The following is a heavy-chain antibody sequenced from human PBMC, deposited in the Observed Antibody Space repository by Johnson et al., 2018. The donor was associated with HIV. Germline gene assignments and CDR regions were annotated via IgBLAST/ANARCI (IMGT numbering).Heavy chain of an antibody. Sequence: QVQLVESGGGVVQPGRSLRLSCAASGFTFSSYAMHRVRQAPGKGLEWVAVISYDGSNKYYADSVKGRFTISRDNSKNTLYLQMNSLRAEDTAVYYCARDRRITIFGSGRAVQSNDAFDIWGQGTMVTVSS. D-gene: IGHD3-3*01. CDR1: GFTFSSYA. V-gene: IGHV3-30*04. CDR2: ISYDGSNK. J-gene: IGHJ3*02. CDR3: ARDRRITIFGSGRAVQSNDAFDI.